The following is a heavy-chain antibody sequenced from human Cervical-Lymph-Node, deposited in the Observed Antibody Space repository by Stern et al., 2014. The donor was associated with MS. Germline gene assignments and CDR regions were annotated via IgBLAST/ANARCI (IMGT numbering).Heavy chain of an antibody. V-gene: IGHV1-69*06. CDR1: GGSFADHG. CDR2: LIPMFKTP. D-gene: IGHD3-10*01. J-gene: IGHJ6*02. CDR3: ARAITPSHHFGWGSGHFGMDV. Sequence: QVQLVQSGAEVKKPGSSVKVSCKASGGSFADHGISLVRQAPGQGLEWMGGLIPMFKTPSYAQRFQGRVTVTADKSTTTVYMELHSLRSEDTAIYYCARAITPSHHFGWGSGHFGMDVWGQGTTVTVSS.